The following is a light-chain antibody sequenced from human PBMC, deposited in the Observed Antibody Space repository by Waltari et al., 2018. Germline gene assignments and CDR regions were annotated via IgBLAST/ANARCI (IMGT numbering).Light chain of an antibody. CDR2: RNN. CDR1: SSNIGMNT. J-gene: IGLJ3*02. Sequence: QSVLTQTPSASGTPGQRGTISCSGSSSNIGMNTANCYQPPPGTAPKLLIYRNNPRPAGVPDRFSGSKSGTSASLAISGLQSEDEADYFCAAWDDSLNGWVFGGGTKLTVL. CDR3: AAWDDSLNGWV. V-gene: IGLV1-44*01.